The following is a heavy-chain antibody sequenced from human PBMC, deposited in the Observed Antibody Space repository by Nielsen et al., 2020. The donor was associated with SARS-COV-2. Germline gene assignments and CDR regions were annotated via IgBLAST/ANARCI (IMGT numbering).Heavy chain of an antibody. D-gene: IGHD3-3*01. CDR3: ARDRRFLEKLYTIDAFDI. Sequence: GGSLRLSCAASGFTFSSYAMHWVRQAPGKGLEWVAVISYDGSNKYYADSVKGRFTISRDNSKNTLYLQMNSLRAEDTAVYYCARDRRFLEKLYTIDAFDIWGQGTMVTVSS. J-gene: IGHJ3*02. V-gene: IGHV3-30-3*01. CDR2: ISYDGSNK. CDR1: GFTFSSYA.